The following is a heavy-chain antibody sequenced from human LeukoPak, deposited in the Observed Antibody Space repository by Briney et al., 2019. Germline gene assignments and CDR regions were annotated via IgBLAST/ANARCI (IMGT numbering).Heavy chain of an antibody. Sequence: SETLSLTCTVSGGSINGYYWTWIRQPPGKGLEWIGYISDSGSTNYNPSLKSRVTMSVDSSNTEFSLRLNSVTAADTAVYYCARVFRGAVTSNWFDPWGQGKLVTVSS. D-gene: IGHD4-17*01. CDR3: ARVFRGAVTSNWFDP. J-gene: IGHJ5*02. CDR1: GGSINGYY. CDR2: ISDSGST. V-gene: IGHV4-59*01.